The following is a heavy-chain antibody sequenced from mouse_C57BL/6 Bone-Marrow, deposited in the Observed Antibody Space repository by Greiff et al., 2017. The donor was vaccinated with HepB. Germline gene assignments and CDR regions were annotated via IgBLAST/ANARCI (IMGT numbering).Heavy chain of an antibody. V-gene: IGHV10-3*01. CDR2: IRSKSSNYAT. Sequence: EVQRVESGGGLVQPKGSLKLSCAASGFTFNTYAMHWVRPAPGKGLEWVARIRSKSSNYATYYDDSVKDRFTISRDDSQSILYLQMNNLKTEDTAMYYGVGRIITTVVATYFRWYFDVWGTGTTVTVSS. CDR3: VGRIITTVVATYFRWYFDV. CDR1: GFTFNTYA. J-gene: IGHJ1*03. D-gene: IGHD1-1*01.